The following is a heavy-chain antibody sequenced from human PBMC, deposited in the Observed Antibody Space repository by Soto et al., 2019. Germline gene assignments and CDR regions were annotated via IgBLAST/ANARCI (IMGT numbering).Heavy chain of an antibody. D-gene: IGHD1-7*01. CDR2: INPSGGST. Sequence: QVQLGQSGAELKKPGASVKVSCKASGNPFTNYYIHWVRQAPGQGLEWMGLINPSGGSTTYAQKFQGRVTMTRDTSTSTFYMELSSLRAEDTAVYYCASPDRTREPWDAFDIWGQGKMVTVSS. V-gene: IGHV1-46*03. CDR1: GNPFTNYY. J-gene: IGHJ3*02. CDR3: ASPDRTREPWDAFDI.